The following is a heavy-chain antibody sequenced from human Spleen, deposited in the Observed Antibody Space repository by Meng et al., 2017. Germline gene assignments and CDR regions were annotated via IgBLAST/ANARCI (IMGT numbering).Heavy chain of an antibody. J-gene: IGHJ3*02. D-gene: IGHD2-15*01. CDR1: GFTFSSYN. CDR3: ARDLWLCGSCYGYAFDI. Sequence: GESLKISCAASGFTFSSYNMHWVRQTPGEGLVWVSRINTDASSTTYADSVKGRFTISRDDAKNTVYLQMNSLRAEDTAVYYCARDLWLCGSCYGYAFDIWGQGTMVTVSS. V-gene: IGHV3-74*03. CDR2: INTDASST.